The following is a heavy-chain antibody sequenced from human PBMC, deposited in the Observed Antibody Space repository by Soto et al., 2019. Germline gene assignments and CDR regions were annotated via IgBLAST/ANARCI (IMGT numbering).Heavy chain of an antibody. CDR1: GFTFSSYA. CDR2: ISGSGGST. Sequence: GGSLRLSCAASGFTFSSYAMSWVRQAPGKGLEWVSAISGSGGSTYYADSVKGRFTISRDNSKNTRYLQMNSLRAEDTAVYYCAKGSVDRWEVPAAIKYYYYYYGMDVWGQGTTVTVSS. CDR3: AKGSVDRWEVPAAIKYYYYYYGMDV. D-gene: IGHD2-2*01. V-gene: IGHV3-23*01. J-gene: IGHJ6*02.